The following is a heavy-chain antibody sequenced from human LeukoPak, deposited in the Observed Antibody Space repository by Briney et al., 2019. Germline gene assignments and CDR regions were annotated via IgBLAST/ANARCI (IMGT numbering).Heavy chain of an antibody. CDR1: GGSISSSSYY. Sequence: PSETLSLTCNVSGGSISSSSYYWGWIRQPPGKEPEWIGSVYYSGSTYYTPSLKSRVTISVDTSKNQFSLKLSSVTAADTAVYYCARHQENYYYGMDVWGQGASVTVSS. CDR3: ARHQENYYYGMDV. V-gene: IGHV4-39*01. CDR2: VYYSGST. J-gene: IGHJ6*02.